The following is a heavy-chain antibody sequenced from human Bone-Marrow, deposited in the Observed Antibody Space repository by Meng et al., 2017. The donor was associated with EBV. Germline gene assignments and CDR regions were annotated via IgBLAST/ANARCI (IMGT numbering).Heavy chain of an antibody. D-gene: IGHD6-19*01. V-gene: IGHV4-39*01. CDR3: ARPFPSWQSPRLDPFGA. J-gene: IGHJ5*02. Sequence: REAGPGQVSPSDTLSLPCTVSGDSISSFYYWVWIRQPPGRGLEWIGSVHYTGSTYYSPSLKSRVTVSVDTSKNQFSLRLTSVTAADTAVYYCARPFPSWQSPRLDPFGAWGQGTLVTVSS. CDR1: GDSISSFYY. CDR2: VHYTGST.